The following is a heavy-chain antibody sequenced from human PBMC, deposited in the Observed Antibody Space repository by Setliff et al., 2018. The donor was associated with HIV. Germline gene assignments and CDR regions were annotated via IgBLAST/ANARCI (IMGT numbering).Heavy chain of an antibody. D-gene: IGHD2-15*01. J-gene: IGHJ5*02. CDR2: IYYSGST. Sequence: SETLSLTCTVSGGSIRSGGYYWSWIRQRPGKGLEWIGYIYYSGSTYYNPSLKSRVTISVDTSKNQFSLKLSSVTAADTAVYYCARVGVFGGWFDPWGQGTLVTVSS. CDR3: ARVGVFGGWFDP. V-gene: IGHV4-31*03. CDR1: GGSIRSGGYY.